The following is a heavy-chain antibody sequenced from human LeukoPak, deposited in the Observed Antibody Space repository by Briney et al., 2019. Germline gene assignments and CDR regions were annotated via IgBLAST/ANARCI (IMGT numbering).Heavy chain of an antibody. CDR2: IKDGGSEK. J-gene: IGHJ4*02. V-gene: IGHV3-7*01. D-gene: IGHD3-10*01. CDR1: GFTFSNHC. CDR3: ARTIRGY. Sequence: GGSLRLSCAASGFTFSNHCMSWVRQAPGKGLEWVADIKDGGSEKYYVDSVKGRFTISRDNAKKSLYLQMNSRTAEDTAVYYCARTIRGYWGQGTLVTVSS.